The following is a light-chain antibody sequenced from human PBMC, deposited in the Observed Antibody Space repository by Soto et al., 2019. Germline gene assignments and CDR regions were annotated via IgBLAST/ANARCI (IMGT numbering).Light chain of an antibody. CDR1: QDIRNA. V-gene: IGKV1-6*01. CDR3: LQDFNYPWS. J-gene: IGKJ1*01. CDR2: AAS. Sequence: IQMTQTPSSLSASVGDRVTITCRASQDIRNALGWYQQKPGKTPKLLIFAASSLQSGVPSRLSGSGSGTDFTLTISSLQPEDFATYYGLQDFNYPWSFGQGTKVEIE.